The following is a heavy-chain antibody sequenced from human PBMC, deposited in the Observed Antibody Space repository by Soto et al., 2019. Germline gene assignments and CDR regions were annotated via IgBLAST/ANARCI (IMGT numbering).Heavy chain of an antibody. CDR2: IYSAGNS. D-gene: IGHD6-19*01. CDR1: GLTVATNS. CDR3: ATSLSPVAGRPLHN. Sequence: PGESLKISCAASGLTVATNSFIWVRQAPGKGLEWVSVIYSAGNSYYADSARGRFSISRDNSKNTLYLQINSLRAGDTAMYYCATSLSPVAGRPLHNWGQGTLVTVSS. J-gene: IGHJ4*02. V-gene: IGHV3-53*01.